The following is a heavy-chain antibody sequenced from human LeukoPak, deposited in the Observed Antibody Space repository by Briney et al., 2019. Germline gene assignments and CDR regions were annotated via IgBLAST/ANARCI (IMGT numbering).Heavy chain of an antibody. CDR3: ARNAGSYFDFAH. CDR1: GYTFSTYG. Sequence: GASVKVSCKPSGYTFSTYGLSWVRQAPGQGLEWMGWISGNSGKPHYAQKFQDRVTLTTDTSSTTAFMELRSLRSDDTAMYYCARNAGSYFDFAHWGQGTLVTVSS. J-gene: IGHJ5*02. CDR2: ISGNSGKP. V-gene: IGHV1-18*01. D-gene: IGHD1-26*01.